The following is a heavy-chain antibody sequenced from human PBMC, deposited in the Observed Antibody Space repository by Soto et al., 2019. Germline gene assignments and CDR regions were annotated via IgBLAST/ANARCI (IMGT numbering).Heavy chain of an antibody. V-gene: IGHV3-48*02. CDR2: ISSSSSTI. CDR3: ARDSVLRFLEWLSLGPYFDY. CDR1: GFTFISYS. Sequence: LRLSCAASGFTFISYSMNWVRQAPGKGLEWVSYISSSSSTIYYADSVKGRFTISRDNAKNSLYLQMNSLRDEDTAVYYCARDSVLRFLEWLSLGPYFDYWGQGTLVTVSS. D-gene: IGHD3-3*01. J-gene: IGHJ4*02.